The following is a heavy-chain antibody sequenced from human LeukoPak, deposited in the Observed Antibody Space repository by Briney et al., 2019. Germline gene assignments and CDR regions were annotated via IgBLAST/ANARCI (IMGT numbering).Heavy chain of an antibody. CDR1: GFTFSSYS. CDR2: ISSSSSTI. D-gene: IGHD2-21*02. V-gene: IGHV3-48*04. CDR3: ARDRSPYDYYHHYYYGMDV. J-gene: IGHJ6*02. Sequence: GGSLRLSCAASGFTFSSYSMNWVRQAPGKGLEWVSYISSSSSTIYYADSVKGRFTISRDNAKNSLYLQMNSLRAEDTAVYYCARDRSPYDYYHHYYYGMDVWGQGTTVTVSS.